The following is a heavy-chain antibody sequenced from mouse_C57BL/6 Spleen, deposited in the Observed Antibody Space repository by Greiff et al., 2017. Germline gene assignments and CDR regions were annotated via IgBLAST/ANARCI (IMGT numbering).Heavy chain of an antibody. J-gene: IGHJ4*01. CDR3: ARHRYYGSFYAMDY. V-gene: IGHV2-6-1*01. CDR1: GFSLTSYG. CDR2: IWSDGST. Sequence: VQVVESGPGLVAPSQSLSITCTVSGFSLTSYGVHWVRQPPGKGLAWLVVIWSDGSTTTNSALNYRLIISKDNSKSQVFLNMNSLQTDYTAMYYCARHRYYGSFYAMDYWGQGTSVTVSS. D-gene: IGHD2-1*01.